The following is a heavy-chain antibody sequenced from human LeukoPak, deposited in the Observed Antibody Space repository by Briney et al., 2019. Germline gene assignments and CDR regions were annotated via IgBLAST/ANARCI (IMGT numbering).Heavy chain of an antibody. J-gene: IGHJ4*02. CDR3: ARHLMWPGMREPNSSYFDY. CDR2: IYPGDSDT. D-gene: IGHD6-6*01. Sequence: GESLKISCKGSGYSFTSYWIGWVRQLPGKGLEWMGIIYPGDSDTRYSPSFQGQVTISADKSISTAYLQWSSLKASDTAMYYCARHLMWPGMREPNSSYFDYWGQGTLVTVSS. CDR1: GYSFTSYW. V-gene: IGHV5-51*01.